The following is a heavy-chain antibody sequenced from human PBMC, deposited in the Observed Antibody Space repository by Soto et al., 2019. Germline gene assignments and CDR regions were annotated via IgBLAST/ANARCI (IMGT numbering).Heavy chain of an antibody. J-gene: IGHJ3*02. Sequence: EVQLLESGGGLVQPGGSLRLSCAASGFTFSSYAMSWVRQAPGKGLEWVSAISGSGGSTYYADSVKGPFTISRDNSKNALDLQMSSLRAEDTAVYYCAKDHCSSTSCYSAFDIWGQGTMVTVSS. CDR2: ISGSGGST. D-gene: IGHD2-2*01. V-gene: IGHV3-23*01. CDR1: GFTFSSYA. CDR3: AKDHCSSTSCYSAFDI.